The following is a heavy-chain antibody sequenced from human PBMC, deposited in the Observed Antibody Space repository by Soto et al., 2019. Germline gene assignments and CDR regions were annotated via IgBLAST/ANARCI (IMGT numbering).Heavy chain of an antibody. Sequence: PGGSLRLSCAASGFTFDDYTMHWVRQAPGKGLEWVSPISWDGGSTYYADSVKGRFTISRDNSKNSLYLQMNSLRTEDTALYYCAKGYGPAYYYYGMDVWGQGTTVTVSS. D-gene: IGHD1-1*01. CDR2: ISWDGGST. CDR1: GFTFDDYT. CDR3: AKGYGPAYYYYGMDV. V-gene: IGHV3-43*01. J-gene: IGHJ6*02.